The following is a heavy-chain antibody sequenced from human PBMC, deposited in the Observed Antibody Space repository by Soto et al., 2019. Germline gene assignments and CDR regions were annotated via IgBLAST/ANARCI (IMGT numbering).Heavy chain of an antibody. V-gene: IGHV3-30*04. J-gene: IGHJ4*02. CDR1: GFVFGNYA. CDR2: IGHDSVNK. CDR3: ARDPVPGVPDYFDR. D-gene: IGHD2-8*01. Sequence: QVRLVESGGGVVQPGRSLRLSCAASGFVFGNYAMHWVRQAPGKEPEWVTVIGHDSVNKYYADSVRGRFTISRDDSKNTLYLEMNSLRVEDSAVYYCARDPVPGVPDYFDRWGQGTLVTVSS.